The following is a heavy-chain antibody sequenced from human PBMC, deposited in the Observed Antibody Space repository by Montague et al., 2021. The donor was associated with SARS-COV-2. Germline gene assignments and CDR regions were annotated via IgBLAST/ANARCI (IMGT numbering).Heavy chain of an antibody. CDR3: ASSGFSSGWEDHHWYFDV. CDR2: IYYSGST. J-gene: IGHJ2*01. Sequence: SETLSLTCTVSGGSISSYYWSWIRQPPGKGLEWIGYIYYSGSTKYNPSLKSRVIMSVDTSKNRFSLRLSSVTTADTAVYHCASSGFSSGWEDHHWYFDVWGRGTLVTVSS. CDR1: GGSISSYY. D-gene: IGHD6-19*01. V-gene: IGHV4-59*01.